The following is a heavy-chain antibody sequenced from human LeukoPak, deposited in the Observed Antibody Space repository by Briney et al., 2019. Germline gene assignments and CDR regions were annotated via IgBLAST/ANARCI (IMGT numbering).Heavy chain of an antibody. CDR2: INPNSGGS. Sequence: ASVKVSCKASGYTFTGYYMHWVRQAPGQGLEWMGWINPNSGGSNYAQKFQGRVTMTRDTSISTAYMELSRLRSDDTAVYYCARVTHNYYDSSGYYAFDIWGQGTMVTVSS. J-gene: IGHJ3*02. V-gene: IGHV1-2*02. D-gene: IGHD3-22*01. CDR3: ARVTHNYYDSSGYYAFDI. CDR1: GYTFTGYY.